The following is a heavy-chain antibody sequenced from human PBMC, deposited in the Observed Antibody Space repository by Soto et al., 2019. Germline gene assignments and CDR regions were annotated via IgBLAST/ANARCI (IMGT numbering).Heavy chain of an antibody. CDR2: ISHAGGAV. V-gene: IGHV3-30*18. Sequence: QVQLVESGGGVVQPGRSLRLSCAASGFSFSTTGMHWVRQAPGKGLEWVAMISHAGGAVHFADSVKGQFTISRDDSTNTLYLQMNRLRPEDTAVYYCAKDLYSSDWFNFFDSWGQGSLVTVSS. CDR3: AKDLYSSDWFNFFDS. J-gene: IGHJ5*01. CDR1: GFSFSTTG. D-gene: IGHD6-19*01.